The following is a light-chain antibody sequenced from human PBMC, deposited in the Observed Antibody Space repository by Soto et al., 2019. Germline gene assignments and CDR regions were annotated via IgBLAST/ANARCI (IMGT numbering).Light chain of an antibody. Sequence: DIQMTQSPSSLAATVGDRRHLSFPASERISKWVAWYQQKPGKAPNLLIKEASTLESGVSSRFSGSGFGTEFTLTISSLQPDDFATYFCQQYKTYSGTFGQGTKV. J-gene: IGKJ1*01. V-gene: IGKV1-5*01. CDR2: EAS. CDR1: ERISKW. CDR3: QQYKTYSGT.